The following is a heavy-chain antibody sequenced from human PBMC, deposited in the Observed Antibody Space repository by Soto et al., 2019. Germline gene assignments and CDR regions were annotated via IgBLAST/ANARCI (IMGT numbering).Heavy chain of an antibody. J-gene: IGHJ4*02. CDR1: GFTFSSYA. CDR2: ISGSGGST. CDR3: AKGSIVVVPAASFDY. D-gene: IGHD2-2*01. V-gene: IGHV3-23*01. Sequence: WGPIRLSCAASGFTFSSYARSCLRKDPRKGLEWVSAISGSGGSTYYADSVKGRFTISRDNSKNTLYLQMNSLRAEDTAVYYCAKGSIVVVPAASFDYWGQGTLVTVSS.